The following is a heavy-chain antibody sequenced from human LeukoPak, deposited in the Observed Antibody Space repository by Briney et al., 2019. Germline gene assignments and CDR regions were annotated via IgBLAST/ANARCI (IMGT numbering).Heavy chain of an antibody. CDR2: VNREGSDK. V-gene: IGHV3-7*01. Sequence: PGGSLRLSRAASGFAFSSHWMNWVRQAPGKGLEWVANVNREGSDKNYVDSVKGRFTISRDNAKNSLYLQMNSLRVEDTAVYYCARDGVPGGRDVWGQGTTVTVS. D-gene: IGHD3-16*01. CDR3: ARDGVPGGRDV. J-gene: IGHJ6*02. CDR1: GFAFSSHW.